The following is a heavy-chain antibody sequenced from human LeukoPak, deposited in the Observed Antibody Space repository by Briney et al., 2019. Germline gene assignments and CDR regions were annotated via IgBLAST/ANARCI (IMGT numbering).Heavy chain of an antibody. CDR3: TRSPRDSYHGAIDI. CDR2: IYPGDSET. D-gene: IGHD5-24*01. Sequence: GESLQTSSKGSGYTFTTYCGAWVRQMPGEGLEWMGIIYPGDSETRYSPSFQGQVTISADKSITTAYLQWGSLKASDTAMYYCTRSPRDSYHGAIDIWGQGPRVTV. J-gene: IGHJ3*02. V-gene: IGHV5-51*01. CDR1: GYTFTTYC.